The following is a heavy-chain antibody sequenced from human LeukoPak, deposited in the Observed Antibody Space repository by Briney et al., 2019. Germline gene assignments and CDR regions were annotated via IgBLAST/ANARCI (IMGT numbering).Heavy chain of an antibody. CDR3: ARDRPKNSYDSNGYFFY. V-gene: IGHV4-38-2*02. CDR2: IYSSGTT. CDR1: GYYISSGYY. J-gene: IGHJ4*02. D-gene: IGHD3-22*01. Sequence: SETLSLTCTVSGYYISSGYYWGWIRQSPGKGFEWIASIYSSGTTQYNPSLKSRVTLSVDTSKNQFSLQLASVTAVDTAVYFCARDRPKNSYDSNGYFFYWGQGILVTVSS.